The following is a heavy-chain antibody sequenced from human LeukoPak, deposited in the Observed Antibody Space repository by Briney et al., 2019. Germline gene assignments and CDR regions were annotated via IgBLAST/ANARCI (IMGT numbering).Heavy chain of an antibody. CDR3: ARAPPGYYDSSGLTYYYYYMDV. Sequence: WLSYISSSSSTIYYADSVRGRSTISRDNAKNSLYLQMNSLRAEDTAVYYCARAPPGYYDSSGLTYYYYYMDVWGKGTTVTVSS. J-gene: IGHJ6*03. CDR2: ISSSSSTI. D-gene: IGHD3-22*01. V-gene: IGHV3-48*04.